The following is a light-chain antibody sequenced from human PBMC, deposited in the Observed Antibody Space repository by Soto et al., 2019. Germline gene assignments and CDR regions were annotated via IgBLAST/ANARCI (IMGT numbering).Light chain of an antibody. V-gene: IGLV2-14*03. CDR1: SSDVGGYNY. J-gene: IGLJ1*01. CDR2: DVT. CDR3: SAYTASNTRQIV. Sequence: QSVLTQPASVSGSPGQSITISCTGTSSDVGGYNYVSWYQHHPGKAPKLIIYDVTNVPSGVSNPFSGSKSGNTSSLTISGLQPEVEADYYCSAYTASNTRQIVCGTGTKVTVL.